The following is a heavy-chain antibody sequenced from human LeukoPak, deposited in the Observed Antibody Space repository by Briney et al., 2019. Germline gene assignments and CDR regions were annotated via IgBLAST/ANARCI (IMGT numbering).Heavy chain of an antibody. J-gene: IGHJ4*02. Sequence: PGGSLRLSCAASGFTFSSYAIHWVRQAPGKGLEWVAVISYDGSNKYYADSVKGRFTISRDNSKNTLYLQMNSLRAEDTAVYYCASGALGYCSGGSCYFGGGIDYWGQGTLVTVSS. CDR2: ISYDGSNK. CDR1: GFTFSSYA. D-gene: IGHD2-15*01. CDR3: ASGALGYCSGGSCYFGGGIDY. V-gene: IGHV3-30*04.